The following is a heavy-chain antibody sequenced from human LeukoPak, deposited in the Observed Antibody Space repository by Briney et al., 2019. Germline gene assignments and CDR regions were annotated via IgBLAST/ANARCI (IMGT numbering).Heavy chain of an antibody. V-gene: IGHV3-23*01. Sequence: GGSLRLSCATSAFTFSSYAMSWVRQPPGKGLEWVSAISGSGGSTYCADSVKGRFTISRDNSKNTPYLQMSSLRAEDTAVYYCAKDRRGIAVAGRFYYRGQGTLVTVSS. CDR2: ISGSGGST. D-gene: IGHD6-19*01. CDR3: AKDRRGIAVAGRFYY. J-gene: IGHJ4*02. CDR1: AFTFSSYA.